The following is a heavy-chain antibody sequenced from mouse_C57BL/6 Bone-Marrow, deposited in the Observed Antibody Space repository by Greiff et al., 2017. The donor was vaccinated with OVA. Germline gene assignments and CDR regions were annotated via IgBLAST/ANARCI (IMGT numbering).Heavy chain of an antibody. CDR2: IDPSDSYT. J-gene: IGHJ2*01. V-gene: IGHV1-69*01. Sequence: QVQLQQPGAELVMPGASVKLSCKASGYTFTSYWMHWVKQRPGQGLEWIGEIDPSDSYTNYNQKFKGKSTFTVDKSSSTAYMQLSSLTSEDSAVYYCARSDGYYEDLDYWGQGTTLTVSS. CDR1: GYTFTSYW. CDR3: ARSDGYYEDLDY. D-gene: IGHD2-3*01.